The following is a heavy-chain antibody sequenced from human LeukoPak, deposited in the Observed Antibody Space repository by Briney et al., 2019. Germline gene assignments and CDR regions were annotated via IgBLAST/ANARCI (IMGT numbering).Heavy chain of an antibody. CDR3: AKDYSSGSPYVLLWFGETHFDY. Sequence: GGSLRLSCAAPGFTFSSYGMHWVRQAPGKGLEWVAFIRYDGSNKYYADSVKGRFTISRDNSKNTLYLQMNSLRAEDTAVYYCAKDYSSGSPYVLLWFGETHFDYWGQGTLVAVSS. CDR1: GFTFSSYG. CDR2: IRYDGSNK. J-gene: IGHJ4*02. V-gene: IGHV3-30*02. D-gene: IGHD3-10*01.